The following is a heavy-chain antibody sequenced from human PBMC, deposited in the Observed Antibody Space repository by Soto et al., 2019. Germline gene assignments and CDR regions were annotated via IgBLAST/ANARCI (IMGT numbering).Heavy chain of an antibody. CDR1: GLSFDDYA. Sequence: SLRLSFAGSGLSFDDYAMHLVRQAPGKGLEWVAGIIWNSAYIVYADSVKGRFTISRDNAKNSLHLQMDSLRAEDTALYYCVKDSTVSGVRQGLDFWGRGTLVTVSS. J-gene: IGHJ4*02. V-gene: IGHV3-9*01. CDR3: VKDSTVSGVRQGLDF. CDR2: IIWNSAYI. D-gene: IGHD6-19*01.